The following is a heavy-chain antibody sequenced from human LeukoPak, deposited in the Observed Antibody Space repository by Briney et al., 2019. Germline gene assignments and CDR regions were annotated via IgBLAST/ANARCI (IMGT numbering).Heavy chain of an antibody. Sequence: GRSLRLSCAASGFTFSSYGMHWVRQVPGKGLEWVAVISYDGSNKYYADSVMGRFTISRDNSKNTLYLQMNSLRAEDTAVYYCAKVHSGYDDYYYMDVWGKGTTVTVSS. CDR1: GFTFSSYG. D-gene: IGHD5-12*01. J-gene: IGHJ6*03. CDR3: AKVHSGYDDYYYMDV. CDR2: ISYDGSNK. V-gene: IGHV3-30*18.